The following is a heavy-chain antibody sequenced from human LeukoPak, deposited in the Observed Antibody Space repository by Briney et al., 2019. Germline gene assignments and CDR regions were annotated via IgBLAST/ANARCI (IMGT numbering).Heavy chain of an antibody. CDR1: GFTFSSYE. CDR3: ARARSSYGYGDAFDI. CDR2: ISSSGSTI. D-gene: IGHD5-18*01. V-gene: IGHV3-48*03. J-gene: IGHJ3*02. Sequence: PRGSLRLSCAASGFTFSSYEMNWVRQAPGKGLEWVSYISSSGSTIYYADSVKGRFTISRDNSKNTLYLQMNSLRAEDTAVYYCARARSSYGYGDAFDIWGQGTMVTVSS.